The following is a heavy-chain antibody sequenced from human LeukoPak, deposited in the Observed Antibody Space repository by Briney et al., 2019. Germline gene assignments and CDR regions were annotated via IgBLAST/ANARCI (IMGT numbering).Heavy chain of an antibody. CDR1: GGSISSSSYY. D-gene: IGHD2-2*01. Sequence: NPSETLSLTXTVSGGSISSSSYYWGWISQPPGKGLQWIGSIYYSGSTYYNPSLKSRVTISVDTSKNQFSLKLSSVTAADTAVYYCARHSIVVVPAAPGGDAFDIWGQGTMVTVSS. V-gene: IGHV4-39*01. CDR2: IYYSGST. J-gene: IGHJ3*02. CDR3: ARHSIVVVPAAPGGDAFDI.